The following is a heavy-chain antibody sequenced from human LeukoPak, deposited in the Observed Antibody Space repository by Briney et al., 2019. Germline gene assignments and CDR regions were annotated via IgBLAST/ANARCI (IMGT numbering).Heavy chain of an antibody. Sequence: PGGALRLSCAASGFTVSSNYMSWVRQAPGKGLEWVSVIYSGGSTYYADSVKGRFTISRDNSKNTLNLQMNSLRAEDTAVYYCARDDYGDYFFDYWGQGTLVTVSS. D-gene: IGHD4-17*01. V-gene: IGHV3-66*01. CDR3: ARDDYGDYFFDY. J-gene: IGHJ4*02. CDR2: IYSGGST. CDR1: GFTVSSNY.